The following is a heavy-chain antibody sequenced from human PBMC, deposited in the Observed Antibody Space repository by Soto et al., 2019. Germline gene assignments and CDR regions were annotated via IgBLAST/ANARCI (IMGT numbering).Heavy chain of an antibody. D-gene: IGHD6-13*01. Sequence: ASVKVSCKASGYTFTGYYMHWVRQAPGQGLEWMGWINPNSGGTNYAQKFQGWVTMTRDTSISTAYMELSRLRSDDTAVYYCARGTYRDYSSWSGIYYYYYGMDVWGQGTTVTVSS. J-gene: IGHJ6*02. V-gene: IGHV1-2*04. CDR3: ARGTYRDYSSWSGIYYYYYGMDV. CDR1: GYTFTGYY. CDR2: INPNSGGT.